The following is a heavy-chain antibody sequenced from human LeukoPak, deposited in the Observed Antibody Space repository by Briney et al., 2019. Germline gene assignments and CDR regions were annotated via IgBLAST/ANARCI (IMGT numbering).Heavy chain of an antibody. D-gene: IGHD4-17*01. CDR1: GFTFSSYG. V-gene: IGHV3-30*18. CDR2: ISYDGSNK. J-gene: IGHJ4*02. CDR3: AKGPYGDYDY. Sequence: PGESLRLSCAASGFTFSSYGMHWVRQAPGKGLEWVAVISYDGSNKYYADSVKGRFTISRDNSKNTLYLQMNSLRAEDTAVYYCAKGPYGDYDYWGQGTLVTVSS.